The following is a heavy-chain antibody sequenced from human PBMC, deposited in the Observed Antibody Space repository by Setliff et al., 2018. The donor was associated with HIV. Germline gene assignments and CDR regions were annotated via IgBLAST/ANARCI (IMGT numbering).Heavy chain of an antibody. Sequence: SETLSLTCTISGGSFGVYRWSWIRQSAGRGLEWMWLIDSSGTTDYKPSLKGQVAISVDTSRNQFSLRVSSVTAADTAVYFCARDSHSSGLGSYGPWGPGILVTVSS. CDR3: ARDSHSSGLGSYGP. CDR1: GGSFGVYR. V-gene: IGHV4-4*07. CDR2: IDSSGTT. J-gene: IGHJ5*02. D-gene: IGHD3-10*01.